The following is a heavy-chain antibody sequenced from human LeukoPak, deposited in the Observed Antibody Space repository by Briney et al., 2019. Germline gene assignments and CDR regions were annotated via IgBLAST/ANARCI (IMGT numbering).Heavy chain of an antibody. V-gene: IGHV4-34*01. CDR2: IYISGST. J-gene: IGHJ4*02. Sequence: PGGALRLSCAASGFTFSDYYMSWIGQPPGKGREGIGEIYISGSTNYNPSLKTRVTISVDTSKNPFSLKLSSVTAADTAVYYCARTAPNYDFWSGYYTGIAYWGQGTLVTVSS. D-gene: IGHD3-3*01. CDR3: ARTAPNYDFWSGYYTGIAY. CDR1: GFTFSDYY.